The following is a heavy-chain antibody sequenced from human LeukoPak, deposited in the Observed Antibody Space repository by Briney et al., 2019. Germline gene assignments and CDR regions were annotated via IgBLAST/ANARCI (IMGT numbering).Heavy chain of an antibody. CDR1: GFPLSDCY. Sequence: GGSLRLSCLASGFPLSDCYVSWVRQAPGKRLEWISYMSSRGYPTYYAESVKGRFTISRDNAKNTLYLQMHNLRTDDTAVYFCARVGFALTSPFDYWGLGTLVAVSS. D-gene: IGHD3-3*02. J-gene: IGHJ4*02. CDR2: MSSRGYPT. V-gene: IGHV3-11*01. CDR3: ARVGFALTSPFDY.